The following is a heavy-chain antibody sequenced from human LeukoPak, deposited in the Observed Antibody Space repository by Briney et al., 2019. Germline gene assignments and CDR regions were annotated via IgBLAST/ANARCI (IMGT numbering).Heavy chain of an antibody. Sequence: SETLSLTCAVDGGSFSGYYWRWIRQPPGKGLEWLGEINHSGSTNYNPSLKSRVTISVDTSKNQFSLKLSSVTAADTAVYYCARGGYYYGSGSLYGMDVWGQGTTVTVSS. CDR2: INHSGST. V-gene: IGHV4-34*01. J-gene: IGHJ6*02. CDR1: GGSFSGYY. D-gene: IGHD3-10*01. CDR3: ARGGYYYGSGSLYGMDV.